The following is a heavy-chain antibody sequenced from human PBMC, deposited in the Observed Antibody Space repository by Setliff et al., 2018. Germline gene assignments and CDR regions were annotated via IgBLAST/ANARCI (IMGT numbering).Heavy chain of an antibody. CDR1: GFSLSTYGVS. D-gene: IGHD3-22*01. CDR3: ARTFYYDDSGSNRLLYYFDY. V-gene: IGHV2-5*02. J-gene: IGHJ4*02. Sequence: SGPTLVNPTQTLTLTCTFSGFSLSTYGVSVGWIRQPPGKALEWLALIYWDDDKRYSPSLKSRATITKDTSKNQVVLTMTGMDPVDAATYYCARTFYYDDSGSNRLLYYFDYWGQGALVTVSS. CDR2: IYWDDDK.